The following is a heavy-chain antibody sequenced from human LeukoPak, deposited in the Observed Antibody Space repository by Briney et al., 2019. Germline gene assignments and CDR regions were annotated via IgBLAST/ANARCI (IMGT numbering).Heavy chain of an antibody. V-gene: IGHV4-39*07. J-gene: IGHJ6*03. CDR2: ISYGGGT. CDR3: ARVFRARDSSGSGSRYYYYYYYMDV. D-gene: IGHD3-22*01. CDR1: GGSLSSSSYF. Sequence: SETLSLTCTVSGGSLSSSSYFWGWLRQSPGKGLEWIGSISYGGGTYYNPSLKSRVTISVDTSKNQFSLKLSSVTAADTAVYYCARVFRARDSSGSGSRYYYYYYYMDVWGKGTTVTVSS.